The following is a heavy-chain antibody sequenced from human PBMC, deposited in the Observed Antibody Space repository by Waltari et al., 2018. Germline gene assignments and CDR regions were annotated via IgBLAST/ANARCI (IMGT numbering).Heavy chain of an antibody. D-gene: IGHD6-19*01. CDR1: GFTFSSYG. J-gene: IGHJ4*02. CDR3: AKDHDSSDFDY. Sequence: QVQLVESGGGVVQPGRSLRLSCAASGFTFSSYGMHWVRQAPGKGLEWVAVISDDGSNKYYADSVKGRFTISRDNSKNTLYLQMNSLRAEDTAVYYCAKDHDSSDFDYWGQGTLVTVSS. CDR2: ISDDGSNK. V-gene: IGHV3-30*18.